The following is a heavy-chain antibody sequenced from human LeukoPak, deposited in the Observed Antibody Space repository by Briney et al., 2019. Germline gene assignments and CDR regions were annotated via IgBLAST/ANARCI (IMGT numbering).Heavy chain of an antibody. Sequence: PGGSLRLSCAASGFTFSSYWMSWVRQAPGKGLEWVANIKGDGSEKNYVASVKGRFTISRDNAENSLHLQMYSLRAEDTAAYYCLRDYGGSWGQGTLVAVS. D-gene: IGHD4-23*01. CDR3: LRDYGGS. V-gene: IGHV3-7*04. CDR2: IKGDGSEK. CDR1: GFTFSSYW. J-gene: IGHJ4*02.